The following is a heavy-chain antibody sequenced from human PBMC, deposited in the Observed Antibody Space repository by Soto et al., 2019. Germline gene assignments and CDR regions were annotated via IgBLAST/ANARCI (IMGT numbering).Heavy chain of an antibody. V-gene: IGHV1-18*01. CDR2: ISAYNGNT. Sequence: ASVKVSCKASGYTFTSYGISWVRQAPGQGLEWMGWISAYNGNTNYAQKLQGRVTMTTDTSTSTAYMELRSLRSDDTAVYYCARDHYYDSSGYPRWGHSQGNTFDYWGQGPRLTVSS. CDR3: ARDHYYDSSGYPRWGHSQGNTFDY. D-gene: IGHD3-22*01. CDR1: GYTFTSYG. J-gene: IGHJ4*02.